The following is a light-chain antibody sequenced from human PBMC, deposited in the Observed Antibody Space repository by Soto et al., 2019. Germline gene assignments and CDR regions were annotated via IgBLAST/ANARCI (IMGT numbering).Light chain of an antibody. J-gene: IGLJ2*01. V-gene: IGLV2-8*01. Sequence: QSALPQPPSASGFPGQSVTISCTGTSSDVGGYKYVSWYQQHPGKAPKLMIYEVTQRPSGVPDRFSGSKSGNTASLTVSGLQAEDEADYYCSSHAGSNSLLFGGGTK. CDR3: SSHAGSNSLL. CDR2: EVT. CDR1: SSDVGGYKY.